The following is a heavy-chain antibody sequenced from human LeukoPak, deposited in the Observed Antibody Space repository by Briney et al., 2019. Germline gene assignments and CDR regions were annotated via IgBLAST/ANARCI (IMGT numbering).Heavy chain of an antibody. D-gene: IGHD6-19*01. CDR1: GYTFTSYG. Sequence: ASVKVSCKASGYTFTSYGISWVRQAPGQGLEWMGWISAYNGNTNYAQKLQGRVTMTTDTSTSTAYMELRSLRSDDTAVYYCARVSSQWLVPYYFDYWGQGTLVTVSS. J-gene: IGHJ4*02. CDR2: ISAYNGNT. CDR3: ARVSSQWLVPYYFDY. V-gene: IGHV1-18*01.